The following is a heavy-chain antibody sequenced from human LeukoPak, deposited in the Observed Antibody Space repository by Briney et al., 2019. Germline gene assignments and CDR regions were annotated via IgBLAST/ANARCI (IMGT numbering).Heavy chain of an antibody. CDR3: ARNESYASSGYANAEWYFDL. V-gene: IGHV4-38-2*01. CDR2: IYHSGRT. CDR1: GYSISSTYY. D-gene: IGHD3-22*01. Sequence: SETLSLTCAVPGYSISSTYYWGWIRQPPGKGLEWIGSIYHSGRTSYNPSLKSRVTISVDTSKNQFSLKLSSVTAADTAVYYCARNESYASSGYANAEWYFDLWGRGTLVTVSS. J-gene: IGHJ2*01.